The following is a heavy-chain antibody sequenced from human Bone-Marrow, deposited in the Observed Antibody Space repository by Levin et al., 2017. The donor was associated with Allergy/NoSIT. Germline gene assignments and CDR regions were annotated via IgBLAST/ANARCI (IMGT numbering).Heavy chain of an antibody. CDR2: VIPIVTIS. V-gene: IGHV1-69*04. CDR1: GGSFSSYI. CDR3: ARDNTYNYDNGGHHYGHFDS. J-gene: IGHJ4*02. Sequence: ASVKVSCKASGGSFSSYIISWVRQAPGQGLEWMGRVIPIVTISNYAQKFQDRVTITADKSTSTVYLDLSSLRSEDTAMYYCARDNTYNYDNGGHHYGHFDSWGQGTLITVSS. D-gene: IGHD3-22*01.